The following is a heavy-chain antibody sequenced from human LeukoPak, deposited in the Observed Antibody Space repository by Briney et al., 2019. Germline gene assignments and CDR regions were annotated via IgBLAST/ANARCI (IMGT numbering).Heavy chain of an antibody. CDR2: IIPIFGTA. V-gene: IGHV1-69*13. J-gene: IGHJ6*02. CDR3: ARSPVEVVVITTEYYYYYYGMDV. Sequence: SVTVSCKASGGTFSSYAISWVRQAPGQGLEWMGGIIPIFGTANYAQKFQGRVTITADESTSTAYMELSSLRSEDTAVYYCARSPVEVVVITTEYYYYYYGMDVWGQGTTVTVSS. CDR1: GGTFSSYA. D-gene: IGHD3-22*01.